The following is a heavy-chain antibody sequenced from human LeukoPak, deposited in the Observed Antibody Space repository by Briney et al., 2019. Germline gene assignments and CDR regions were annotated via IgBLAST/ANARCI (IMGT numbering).Heavy chain of an antibody. Sequence: GRSLRLSCAASGFTLSSYGMSWVRQAPGKGLEWVSAISGSGGSTYYADSVKGRFTITRDNSKNTLYLQMNSLRAEDTAVYYCATEYCASSSCRFDSWGQGTLVTVSS. J-gene: IGHJ4*02. D-gene: IGHD2-2*01. V-gene: IGHV3-23*01. CDR2: ISGSGGST. CDR1: GFTLSSYG. CDR3: ATEYCASSSCRFDS.